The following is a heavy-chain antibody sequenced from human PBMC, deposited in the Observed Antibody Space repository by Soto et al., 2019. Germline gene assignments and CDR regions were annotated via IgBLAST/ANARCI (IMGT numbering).Heavy chain of an antibody. CDR2: ISSTTNYI. CDR1: GFTFTRYS. Sequence: PGGSLRLSCAASGFTFTRYSMNWVRQAPGKGLEWVSSISSTTNYIYYADSMKGRFTVSRDNARNSVYLEMNSLSAEDTAVYYCARESEDLTSNFDYWGQGTLVTVSS. J-gene: IGHJ4*02. V-gene: IGHV3-21*01. CDR3: ARESEDLTSNFDY.